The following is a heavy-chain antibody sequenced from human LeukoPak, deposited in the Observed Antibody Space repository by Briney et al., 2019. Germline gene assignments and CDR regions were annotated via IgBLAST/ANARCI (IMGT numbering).Heavy chain of an antibody. V-gene: IGHV4-34*01. CDR1: GGSFSGYY. Sequence: SETLPLTCAVYGGSFSGYYWSWIRQPPGKGLEWIGEINHSGSTNYNPSLKSRVTISVDTSKNQFSLKLSSVTAADTAVYYCARDRKRRYCSSTSCYKGAASDIWGQGTMVTVSS. CDR3: ARDRKRRYCSSTSCYKGAASDI. CDR2: INHSGST. D-gene: IGHD2-2*02. J-gene: IGHJ3*02.